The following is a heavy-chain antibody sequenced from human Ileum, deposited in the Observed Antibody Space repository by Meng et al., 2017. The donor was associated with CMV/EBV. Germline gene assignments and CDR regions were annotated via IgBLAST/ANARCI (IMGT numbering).Heavy chain of an antibody. Sequence: ASVKVSCKASGYTFTTYDINWVRQATGQGLEWMGWINPDTGATNYAQKFQGRITMTRDTSISTAYMELSRLTSDDTAVYYCVRDLSYTSGFGYWGQGPLVTVSS. J-gene: IGHJ4*02. CDR2: INPDTGAT. CDR1: GYTFTTYD. V-gene: IGHV1-2*02. D-gene: IGHD3-22*01. CDR3: VRDLSYTSGFGY.